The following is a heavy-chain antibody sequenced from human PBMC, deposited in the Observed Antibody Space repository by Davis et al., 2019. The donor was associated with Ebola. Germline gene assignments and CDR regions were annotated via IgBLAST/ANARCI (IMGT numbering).Heavy chain of an antibody. CDR1: GGSISSGGYY. V-gene: IGHV3-69-1*01. J-gene: IGHJ3*02. CDR3: AREGAATGWHDPFDI. CDR2: FGTSGDT. D-gene: IGHD6-19*01. Sequence: ETLSLTCTVSGGSISSGGYYWSWIRQAPGKGLEWVSTFGTSGDTYYADSVKGRFTISRDNAKNTLYLQMNSLRVEDTAVYFCAREGAATGWHDPFDIWGQGTMVTVS.